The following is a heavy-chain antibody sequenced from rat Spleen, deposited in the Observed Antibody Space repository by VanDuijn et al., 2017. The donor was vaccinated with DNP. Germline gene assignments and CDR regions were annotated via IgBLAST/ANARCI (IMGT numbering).Heavy chain of an antibody. Sequence: EVQLVESGGDLTQPGRSLKLSCAASGFTFDDDNMAWVRQAPKKGLEWVATINFDGSSTFYRDSVKGRFTISRDNAKSILYLHMDSLRSEDPATYYCARLDRGGAYWGQGTLVTVSS. CDR2: INFDGSST. D-gene: IGHD4-3*01. CDR3: ARLDRGGAY. J-gene: IGHJ3*01. CDR1: GFTFDDDN. V-gene: IGHV5-7*01.